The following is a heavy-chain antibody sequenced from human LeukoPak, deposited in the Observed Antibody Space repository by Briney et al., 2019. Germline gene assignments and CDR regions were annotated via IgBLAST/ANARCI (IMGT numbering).Heavy chain of an antibody. Sequence: GSSAKVSCKASVGTFRRYAISWVRQAPGQGLEWMGRIIPLLDIVNYPQKLQERVTIMADKYTSTAYLELISLRSEHTAVYYCARDISVDYVAQYYYGMDVWGQGTTVTVSS. D-gene: IGHD4-17*01. CDR2: IIPLLDIV. CDR3: ARDISVDYVAQYYYGMDV. J-gene: IGHJ6*02. CDR1: VGTFRRYA. V-gene: IGHV1-69*04.